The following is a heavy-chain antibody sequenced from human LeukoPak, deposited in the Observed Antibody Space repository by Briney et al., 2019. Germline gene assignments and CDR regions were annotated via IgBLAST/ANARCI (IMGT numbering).Heavy chain of an antibody. Sequence: PGGSLRLSCAASGFAFSSNWMHWVRQTPGKGLVWVSRINSGGSGTSYADSVEGRFTISRDNAKNTLYLQMNSLRAEDTAVYYCARDKVLGYCSGGSCYPYYGMDVWGQGTTVTVSS. CDR3: ARDKVLGYCSGGSCYPYYGMDV. D-gene: IGHD2-15*01. CDR1: GFAFSSNW. V-gene: IGHV3-74*01. CDR2: INSGGSGT. J-gene: IGHJ6*02.